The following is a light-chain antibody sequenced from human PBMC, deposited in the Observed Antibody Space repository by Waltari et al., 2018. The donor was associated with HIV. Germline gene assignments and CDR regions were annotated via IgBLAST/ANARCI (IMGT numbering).Light chain of an antibody. V-gene: IGKV3-11*01. CDR2: DAS. Sequence: VLTQSPVTLSASPGERVTLSCRASQSVNSYLSWYQQKPGQAPRLLIYDASKSATGIPARFSGTGSGTDFTLTISSLGPEDFAVYFCQQHSNWPLITFGPGSTVDV. J-gene: IGKJ3*01. CDR1: QSVNSY. CDR3: QQHSNWPLIT.